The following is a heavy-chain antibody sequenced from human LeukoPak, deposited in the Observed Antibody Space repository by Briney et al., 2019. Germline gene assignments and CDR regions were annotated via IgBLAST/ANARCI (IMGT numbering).Heavy chain of an antibody. V-gene: IGHV1-2*02. CDR1: GYTFTDYY. D-gene: IGHD2-2*01. CDR2: INPNDGDT. J-gene: IGHJ4*02. CDR3: ARANFLYCSSSTCLFDY. Sequence: ATVKVSCKASGYTFTDYYMHWVRQAPGQGFEWMGWINPNDGDTNYAQKFQGRVTMTRDTSISTAHMEVSRLRSDDTAVYYCARANFLYCSSSTCLFDYWGQGTLVTVSS.